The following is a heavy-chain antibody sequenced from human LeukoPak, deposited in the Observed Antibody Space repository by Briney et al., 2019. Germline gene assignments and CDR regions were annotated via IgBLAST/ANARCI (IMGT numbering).Heavy chain of an antibody. CDR1: GYTFTNYG. V-gene: IGHV1-18*01. J-gene: IGHJ4*02. D-gene: IGHD3-10*01. Sequence: ASVKVSCKASGYTFTNYGISWVRQAPGQGLEWMGWISAYNGNTNYAQKLQGRVTMTTDTSTSTAYMELRSLRSDDTAVYYCARDNLEAIWFGELLFDYWGQGTLVTVSS. CDR3: ARDNLEAIWFGELLFDY. CDR2: ISAYNGNT.